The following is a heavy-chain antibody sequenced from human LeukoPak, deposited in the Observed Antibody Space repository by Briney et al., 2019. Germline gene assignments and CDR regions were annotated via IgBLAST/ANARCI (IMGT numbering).Heavy chain of an antibody. J-gene: IGHJ3*02. CDR1: GCTFTSYG. Sequence: ASVKVSCKASGCTFTSYGISWVRQAPGQGLEWMGWISAYNGNTNYAQKLQGRVTMTTDTSTSTAYMELRSLRSDDTAVYYCARGGPSYGSGSDAFDIWGQGTMVTVSS. D-gene: IGHD3-10*01. V-gene: IGHV1-18*01. CDR3: ARGGPSYGSGSDAFDI. CDR2: ISAYNGNT.